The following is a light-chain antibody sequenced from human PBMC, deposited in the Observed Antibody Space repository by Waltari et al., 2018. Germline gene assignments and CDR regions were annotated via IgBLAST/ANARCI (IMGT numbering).Light chain of an antibody. CDR1: SSNVGRGP. J-gene: IGLJ3*02. CDR2: SND. Sequence: QSVLTQPPSVSGPPGQRVTISCSGSSSNVGRGPANWYQQLPGRAHKLLIYSNDPRPSGVPERFSGSKSGTSASLAISGLQSDDEAHYHCAAWDDSLNGQVFGGGTKLTVL. V-gene: IGLV1-44*01. CDR3: AAWDDSLNGQV.